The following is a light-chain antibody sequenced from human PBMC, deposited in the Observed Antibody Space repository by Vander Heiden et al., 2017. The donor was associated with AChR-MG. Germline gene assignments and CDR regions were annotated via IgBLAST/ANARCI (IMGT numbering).Light chain of an antibody. Sequence: SALTQPAPVSVSPGHSLTISCPGTSRDVGAYNYVPWYHHYPGEAPKLLICDVSKRPSGVSSRFSGSKSGNTASLTISGLQADDEADYHCVSYTSTTSWVFGGGTRLTVL. CDR3: VSYTSTTSWV. V-gene: IGLV2-14*03. CDR1: SRDVGAYNY. J-gene: IGLJ3*02. CDR2: DVS.